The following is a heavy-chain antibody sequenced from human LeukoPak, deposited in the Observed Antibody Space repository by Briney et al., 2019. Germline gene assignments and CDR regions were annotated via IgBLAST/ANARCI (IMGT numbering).Heavy chain of an antibody. J-gene: IGHJ4*02. CDR3: ARQEYGSGSYYSDY. CDR1: GYKFISHW. Sequence: GESLKISCQASGYKFISHWIGWVRQMPGKGLEWMGIIYPDDSDTRYSPSFQGQVTISADKSINTAYLQWSSLKASDTAMYYCARQEYGSGSYYSDYWGQGTLVTVSS. CDR2: IYPDDSDT. V-gene: IGHV5-51*01. D-gene: IGHD3-10*01.